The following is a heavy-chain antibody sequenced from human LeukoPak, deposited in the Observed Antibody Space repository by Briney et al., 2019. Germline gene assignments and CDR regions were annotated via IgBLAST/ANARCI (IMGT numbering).Heavy chain of an antibody. CDR1: GDSISTSNSY. CDR3: ARDVGATPGYFDY. D-gene: IGHD1-26*01. J-gene: IGHJ4*02. V-gene: IGHV4-61*01. Sequence: SETLSLTCTVSGDSISTSNSYCGWIRQPPGKGLEWIGYIYYSGSTNYNPSLKSRVTISVDTSKNQFSLKLSSVTAADTAVYYCARDVGATPGYFDYWGQGTLVTVSS. CDR2: IYYSGST.